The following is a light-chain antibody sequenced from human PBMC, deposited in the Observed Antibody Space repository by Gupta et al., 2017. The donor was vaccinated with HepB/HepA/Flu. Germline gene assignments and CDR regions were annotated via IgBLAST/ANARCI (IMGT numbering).Light chain of an antibody. CDR2: DAS. J-gene: IGKJ1*01. V-gene: IGKV3-11*01. CDR1: QSVSRY. CDR3: QQRSNWPGT. Sequence: EFVLTQSPATLSLSPGERATLSCRASQSVSRYLAWYQQKPGQAPRLLIYDASNRATGTPARFSGGGSGTDFSLSISSLEPEDFAVYYCQQRSNWPGTFGQGTKVEIK.